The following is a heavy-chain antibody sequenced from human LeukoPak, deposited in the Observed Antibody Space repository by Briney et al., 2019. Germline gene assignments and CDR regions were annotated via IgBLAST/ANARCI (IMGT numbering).Heavy chain of an antibody. CDR1: GXTFSTYW. Sequence: GGSLRLSCAASGXTFSTYWMHWVRQVPGKGLVWVSRIDSDGSTTNYADSVKGRFTISRDNAKNTLYLQMNSLRGEDTAVYYCARDGLYWYFDLWGRGTLVTVSS. V-gene: IGHV3-74*01. J-gene: IGHJ2*01. CDR3: ARDGLYWYFDL. CDR2: IDSDGSTT. D-gene: IGHD5-12*01.